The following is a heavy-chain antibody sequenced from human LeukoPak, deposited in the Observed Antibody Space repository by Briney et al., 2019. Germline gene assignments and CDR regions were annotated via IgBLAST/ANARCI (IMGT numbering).Heavy chain of an antibody. J-gene: IGHJ4*02. CDR1: GFTSSSYA. V-gene: IGHV3-53*01. D-gene: IGHD3-10*01. Sequence: GGSLRLSCAASGFTSSSYAMSWVRQAPGKGLEWVSVIYTGGTTYYADSVKGRFTISRDNSKNTLFLQMNSPRTDDTAVYYCARGPDSYGSGTYYHYFDYWGQGTLVTVSS. CDR2: IYTGGTT. CDR3: ARGPDSYGSGTYYHYFDY.